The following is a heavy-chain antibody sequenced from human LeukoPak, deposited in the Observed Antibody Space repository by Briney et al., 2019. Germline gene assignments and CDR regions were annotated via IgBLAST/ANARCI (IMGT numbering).Heavy chain of an antibody. J-gene: IGHJ6*03. D-gene: IGHD3-10*01. Sequence: PSETLSLTCTVSGGSISSYYWSWIRRPAGKGLEWIGRIYTSGSTNYNPSLKSRVTMSVDTSKNQFSLKLSSVTAADTAVYYCARVTYYYGSGSYGYYYYYMDVWGKGTTVTVSS. CDR1: GGSISSYY. CDR2: IYTSGST. V-gene: IGHV4-4*07. CDR3: ARVTYYYGSGSYGYYYYYMDV.